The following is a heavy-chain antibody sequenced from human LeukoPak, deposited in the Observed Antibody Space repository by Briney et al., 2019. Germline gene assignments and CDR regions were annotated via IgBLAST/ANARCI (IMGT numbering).Heavy chain of an antibody. V-gene: IGHV4-34*01. Sequence: SETQSLTCAVYGGSFSGYYWSWIRQPPGKGLEWIGEINHSVSTNYNPSLKSRVTISVDTSKNQFSLKLSSVTAADTAVYYCAREGCSSTSCYRLGYWGQGTLVTVSS. D-gene: IGHD2-2*01. CDR2: INHSVST. CDR3: AREGCSSTSCYRLGY. J-gene: IGHJ4*02. CDR1: GGSFSGYY.